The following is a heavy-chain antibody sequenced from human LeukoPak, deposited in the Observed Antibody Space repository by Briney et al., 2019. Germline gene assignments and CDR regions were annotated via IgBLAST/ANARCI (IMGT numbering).Heavy chain of an antibody. Sequence: ASVKVSCKASGYTFTGYYMHWVRQAPGQGLEWMGWINPNSGGTNYAQKFQGRVTMTRDTSISTAYMELSRLRSDDTAVYYCARDGERDDIFIDYWGQGTLVTVSS. J-gene: IGHJ4*02. V-gene: IGHV1-2*02. CDR2: INPNSGGT. CDR1: GYTFTGYY. CDR3: ARDGERDDIFIDY. D-gene: IGHD3-9*01.